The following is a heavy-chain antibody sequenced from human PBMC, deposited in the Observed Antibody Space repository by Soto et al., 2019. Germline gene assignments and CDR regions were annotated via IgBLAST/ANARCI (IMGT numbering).Heavy chain of an antibody. V-gene: IGHV4-61*01. CDR3: ARGQYDFFNWFDP. J-gene: IGHJ5*02. CDR1: GGSVSSGSYY. Sequence: SSETLSLTCTVSGGSVSSGSYYWSWIRQPPGKGLEWIGYIYYSGSTNYNPSLKSRVTISVDTSKNQFSLKLSSVTAADTAVYYCARGQYDFFNWFDPWGQGTLVTVSS. CDR2: IYYSGST. D-gene: IGHD3-3*01.